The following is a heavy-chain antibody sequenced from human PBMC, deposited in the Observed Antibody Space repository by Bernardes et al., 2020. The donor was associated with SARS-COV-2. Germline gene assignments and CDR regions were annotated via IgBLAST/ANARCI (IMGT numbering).Heavy chain of an antibody. CDR1: GYTFTGYY. Sequence: ASVKVSCKASGYTFTGYYMHWVRQAPGQGLEWMGWINPNSGGTNYAQKFQGRVTMTRDTSISTAYMELSRLRSDDTAVYYCARVLDIVVVPAAIRDDAFDIWGQGTMVTVSS. CDR2: INPNSGGT. V-gene: IGHV1-2*02. CDR3: ARVLDIVVVPAAIRDDAFDI. J-gene: IGHJ3*02. D-gene: IGHD2-2*02.